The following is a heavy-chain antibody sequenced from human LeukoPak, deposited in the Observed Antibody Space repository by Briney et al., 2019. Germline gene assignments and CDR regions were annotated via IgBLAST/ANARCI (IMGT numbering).Heavy chain of an antibody. Sequence: PGGSLRLSCAASGFTFSSYSMNWVRQAPGKGLEWVSSISSSSSYIYYADSVKGRLTISRDNAKNSLYLQMNSLRAEDTAVYYCARDRIAARVIDPWGQGTLVTVSS. V-gene: IGHV3-21*01. CDR3: ARDRIAARVIDP. J-gene: IGHJ5*02. CDR1: GFTFSSYS. D-gene: IGHD6-6*01. CDR2: ISSSSSYI.